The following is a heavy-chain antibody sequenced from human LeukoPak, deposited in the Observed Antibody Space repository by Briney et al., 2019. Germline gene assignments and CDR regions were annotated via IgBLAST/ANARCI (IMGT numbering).Heavy chain of an antibody. CDR1: GFTFSSYA. CDR2: ISYDGSNK. V-gene: IGHV3-30-3*01. J-gene: IGHJ6*02. D-gene: IGHD3-10*01. Sequence: GGSLRLSCAASGFTFSSYAMHWVRQAPGKELEWVAVISYDGSNKYYADSVKGRFTISRDNSKNTLYLQMNSLRAEDTAVYYCARVPYYGSVYGMDVWGQGTTVTVSS. CDR3: ARVPYYGSVYGMDV.